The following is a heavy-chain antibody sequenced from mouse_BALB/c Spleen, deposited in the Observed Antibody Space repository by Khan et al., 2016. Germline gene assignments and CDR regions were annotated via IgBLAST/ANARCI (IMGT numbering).Heavy chain of an antibody. CDR2: INPNNGGT. V-gene: IGHV1-18*01. J-gene: IGHJ3*01. CDR3: AGAEERSDCWFAY. Sequence: VRLQQSGPELVKPGASVKIPCKASGFTFSDYNMDWVKPSHGKSLEWIGDINPNNGGTNYNQTFKGQATLTVDKSSSKAYIELRSLTSEDTAVTYCAGAEERSDCWFAYWGQGTLVTVSA. CDR1: GFTFSDYN.